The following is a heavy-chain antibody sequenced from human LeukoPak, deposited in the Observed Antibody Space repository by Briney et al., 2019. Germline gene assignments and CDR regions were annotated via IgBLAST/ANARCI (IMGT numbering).Heavy chain of an antibody. V-gene: IGHV3-30*04. CDR2: ISYDGSNK. J-gene: IGHJ4*02. CDR1: GFTFSSYV. D-gene: IGHD4-23*01. CDR3: ARDYGGSSPFDY. Sequence: GGSLRLSCAASGFTFSSYVMHWVRQAPGKGLEWVAVISYDGSNKYYADSVKGRFTISRDNAKNSLYLQMNSLRAEDTAVYYCARDYGGSSPFDYWGQGTLVTVSS.